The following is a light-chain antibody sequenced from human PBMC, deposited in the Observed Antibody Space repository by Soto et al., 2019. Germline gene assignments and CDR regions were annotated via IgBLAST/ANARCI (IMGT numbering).Light chain of an antibody. CDR1: QSLLHSNGYNY. V-gene: IGKV2-28*01. Sequence: DIVMTQSPLSLPVTPGEPASISYRSSQSLLHSNGYNYLDWYLQKPGQSPQLLIYLGSNRASGVPDRFSGSGSGTDFTLKISRVEAEDVGVYYCMQALQTRPFTFGPGTKVDIK. CDR3: MQALQTRPFT. J-gene: IGKJ3*01. CDR2: LGS.